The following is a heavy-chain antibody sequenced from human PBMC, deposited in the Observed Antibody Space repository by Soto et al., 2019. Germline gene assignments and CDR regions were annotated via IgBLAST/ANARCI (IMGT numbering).Heavy chain of an antibody. D-gene: IGHD5-18*01. J-gene: IGHJ4*02. V-gene: IGHV3-49*04. CDR2: IRSKAYGGTT. Sequence: GGSLRLSCTASGFTFGDYAMSWVRQAPGKGLEWVGFIRSKAYGGTTEYAASVKGGFTISRDDSKSIAYLQMNSLKTEDAAVYYCTRESGGQTGYSYGYRGGDYWGQGTLVTVSS. CDR1: GFTFGDYA. CDR3: TRESGGQTGYSYGYRGGDY.